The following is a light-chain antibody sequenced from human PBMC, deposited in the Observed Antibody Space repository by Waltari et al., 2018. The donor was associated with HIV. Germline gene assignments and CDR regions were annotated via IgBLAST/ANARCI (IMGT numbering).Light chain of an antibody. CDR1: QSVLNSSSNKNS. CDR2: GAS. Sequence: DIVMTQSPDSLAVSLGERSTIHCQSSQSVLNSSSNKNSVVWYQQKSGRPPELHMYGASSRESGVSERFSGSRSGTAFTITISSLLAADVAVYYCKQHYTSPYTFGQGTRLEIK. V-gene: IGKV4-1*01. CDR3: KQHYTSPYT. J-gene: IGKJ2*01.